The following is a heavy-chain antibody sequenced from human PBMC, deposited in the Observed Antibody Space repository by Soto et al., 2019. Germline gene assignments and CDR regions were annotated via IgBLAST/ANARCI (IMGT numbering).Heavy chain of an antibody. CDR1: GFTFSSYG. Sequence: QVQLVESGGGVVQPGRSLRLSCAASGFTFSSYGMHWVRQAPGKGLEWVAVIWYDGSNKYYADSVKGRFTISRDNSKNTLYLQMNSLRAEDTAVYYCASADRSGWQLVEGLHYWGQGTLVTVSS. CDR3: ASADRSGWQLVEGLHY. V-gene: IGHV3-33*01. J-gene: IGHJ4*02. D-gene: IGHD6-6*01. CDR2: IWYDGSNK.